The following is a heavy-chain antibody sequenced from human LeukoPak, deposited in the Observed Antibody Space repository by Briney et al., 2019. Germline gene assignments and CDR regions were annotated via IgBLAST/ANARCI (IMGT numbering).Heavy chain of an antibody. Sequence: PGGSLRLSCAASGFTFSSYSMNWVRQAPGKGLEWVSSISSSSSYIYYADSVKGRFTISRDNAKNSLYLQMNSLRAEDTAVYYCARGKKYRNCSSTSCYRLDYYGSGSPNDYWGQGTLVTVSS. CDR2: ISSSSSYI. D-gene: IGHD2-2*02. J-gene: IGHJ4*02. CDR1: GFTFSSYS. CDR3: ARGKKYRNCSSTSCYRLDYYGSGSPNDY. V-gene: IGHV3-21*01.